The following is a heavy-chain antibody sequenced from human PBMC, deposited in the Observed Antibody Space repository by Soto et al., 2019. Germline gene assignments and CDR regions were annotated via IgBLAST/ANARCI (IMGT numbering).Heavy chain of an antibody. CDR2: IHGGGST. Sequence: VQLVESGGGLIQPGESLRLSCAASGFSVSNNHMTWVRQAAGKGLEWVSLIHGGGSTYYADSVKGRFTISRDNSKNTLYLQMDSLRAEDTAIYYCAGRLTTAASLDYWGQGTLVTVSS. J-gene: IGHJ4*02. CDR3: AGRLTTAASLDY. D-gene: IGHD3-16*01. V-gene: IGHV3-53*01. CDR1: GFSVSNNH.